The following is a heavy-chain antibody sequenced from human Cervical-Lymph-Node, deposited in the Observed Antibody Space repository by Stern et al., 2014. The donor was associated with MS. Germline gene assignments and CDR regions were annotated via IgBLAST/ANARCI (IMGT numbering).Heavy chain of an antibody. Sequence: QVQLQESGPELVKPSQTLSLTCTVSGASISSGDYYWSWIRPPPGKGLEWIGYIDHSETTYYSPSLKSRLAISIDTSKNQFSLRLTSVTAADTAVYYWARDFTVAGSFDYWGQGTLVTVSS. D-gene: IGHD6-19*01. J-gene: IGHJ4*02. CDR2: IDHSETT. V-gene: IGHV4-30-4*01. CDR1: GASISSGDYY. CDR3: ARDFTVAGSFDY.